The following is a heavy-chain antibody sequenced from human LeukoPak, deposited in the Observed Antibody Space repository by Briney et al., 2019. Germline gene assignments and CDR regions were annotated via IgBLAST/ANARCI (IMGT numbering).Heavy chain of an antibody. CDR1: GGSISSYY. CDR3: ARDRGVEQQLVRTQTLYYYYYMDV. CDR2: IYTSGST. Sequence: PSETLSLTCTVSGGSISSYYWSWIRQPAGKGLEWIGRIYTSGSTNYNPSLKSRVTISVDTSKNQFSLKLSSVTAADTAVYYCARDRGVEQQLVRTQTLYYYYYMDVWGKGTTVTISS. V-gene: IGHV4-4*07. J-gene: IGHJ6*03. D-gene: IGHD6-13*01.